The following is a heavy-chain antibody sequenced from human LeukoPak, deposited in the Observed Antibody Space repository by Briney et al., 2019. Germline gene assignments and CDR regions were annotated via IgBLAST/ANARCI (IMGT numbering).Heavy chain of an antibody. V-gene: IGHV3-48*01. J-gene: IGHJ4*02. Sequence: GGSLRLSCAASGFTFSTYSMIWVRQAPGKGLEWISYISSSSGIKHYADSVKSRFTISRDNAKNSLHLQMNSLRVEDTALYYCARDPWDYWGQGTLVTVSS. CDR2: ISSSSGIK. CDR3: ARDPWDY. CDR1: GFTFSTYS.